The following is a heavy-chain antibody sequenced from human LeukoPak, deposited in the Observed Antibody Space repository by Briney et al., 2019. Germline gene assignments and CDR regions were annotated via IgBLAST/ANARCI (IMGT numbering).Heavy chain of an antibody. CDR1: GGSFSDYY. V-gene: IGHV4-34*01. D-gene: IGHD3-3*01. J-gene: IGHJ6*02. Sequence: SETLSLTCAVYGGSFSDYYWSWIRQPPGKGLEWIGEINHSGSTNYNPSLKSRVTMSVDTSKNQFSLNLNSVTAADTAVYYCARGNYDFWSGYQTSYGTDVWSQGTTVTVSS. CDR2: INHSGST. CDR3: ARGNYDFWSGYQTSYGTDV.